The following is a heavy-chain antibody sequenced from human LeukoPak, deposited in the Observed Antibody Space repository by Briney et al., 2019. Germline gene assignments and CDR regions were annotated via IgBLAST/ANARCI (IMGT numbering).Heavy chain of an antibody. V-gene: IGHV3-23*01. Sequence: GGSLRLSCTASGFTSSSYAMTWVRQAPGKGLEWVSAMGGSGDSPKYADSVKGRFTMSRDSSKNMVYLQMNSLRPEDTAVYYCARDWSADYWGQGTLVTVSS. CDR2: MGGSGDSP. CDR1: GFTSSSYA. J-gene: IGHJ4*02. CDR3: ARDWSADY.